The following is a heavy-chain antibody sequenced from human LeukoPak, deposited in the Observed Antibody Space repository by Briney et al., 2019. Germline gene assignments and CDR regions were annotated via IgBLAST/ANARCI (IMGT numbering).Heavy chain of an antibody. V-gene: IGHV1-58*02. CDR1: GFTFTSSA. D-gene: IGHD3-22*01. CDR3: AADSSGYYSFDP. J-gene: IGHJ5*02. Sequence: SVKVSCKASGFTFTSSAMQWVRQARGQRLEWIGWIVVGSGNTNYAQKLQERVTITRDMSTSTAYMELSSLRSEDTAVYYCAADSSGYYSFDPWGQGTLVTVSS. CDR2: IVVGSGNT.